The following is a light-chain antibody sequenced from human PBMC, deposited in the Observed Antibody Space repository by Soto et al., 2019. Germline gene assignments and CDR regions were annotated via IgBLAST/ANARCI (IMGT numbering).Light chain of an antibody. V-gene: IGLV1-40*01. J-gene: IGLJ2*01. Sequence: QSVLTQPPSVTGSPGQRVTISCTGSHSDIGAGYGVHWYQQFPHSAPKLLIYDTTNRPSGVPDRFSGSRSGTSASLAITGLLAEDEADDYCQSFDSSRIGLLFGGGTKLTVL. CDR2: DTT. CDR1: HSDIGAGYG. CDR3: QSFDSSRIGLL.